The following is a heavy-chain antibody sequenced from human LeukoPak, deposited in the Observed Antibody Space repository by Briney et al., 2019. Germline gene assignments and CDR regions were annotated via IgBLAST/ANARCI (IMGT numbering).Heavy chain of an antibody. CDR3: AREGVGDIVVVPAARAYFDY. Sequence: PGGSLRLSCAASGFTFSSYGMHWVRQAPGKGLEWVAVIWYDGSNKYYADSVKGRFTFSRDNSKNTLYLQMNSLRAEDTAVYYCAREGVGDIVVVPAARAYFDYWGQGTLVTVSS. CDR2: IWYDGSNK. CDR1: GFTFSSYG. V-gene: IGHV3-33*01. D-gene: IGHD2-2*01. J-gene: IGHJ4*02.